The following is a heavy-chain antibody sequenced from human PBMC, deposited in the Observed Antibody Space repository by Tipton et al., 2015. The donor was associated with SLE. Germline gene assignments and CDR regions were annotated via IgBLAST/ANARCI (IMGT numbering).Heavy chain of an antibody. Sequence: SLRLSCAASGFTVSSNYMSWVRQAPGKGLEWVSVISGSGGSTYYADSVKGRFTISRDNSKNTLYLQMNSLRAEDTAVYYCAKDSSGYYPWWGQGTLVTVSS. CDR2: ISGSGGST. J-gene: IGHJ4*02. CDR1: GFTVSSNY. CDR3: AKDSSGYYPW. D-gene: IGHD3-22*01. V-gene: IGHV3-23*01.